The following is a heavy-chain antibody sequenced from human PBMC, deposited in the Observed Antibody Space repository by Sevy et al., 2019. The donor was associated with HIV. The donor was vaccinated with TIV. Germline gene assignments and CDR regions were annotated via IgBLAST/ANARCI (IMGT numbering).Heavy chain of an antibody. Sequence: ASVKVSCKASGYTFTSYAMHWVRQAPGQRLEWMGWINAGNGNTKYSQKFQGRVTITRDTSASTAYMELSSLRSEDTAVYYCARAMAYYDYVWGSYSYILNQYNFDYWGQGTLVTVSS. CDR3: ARAMAYYDYVWGSYSYILNQYNFDY. CDR1: GYTFTSYA. CDR2: INAGNGNT. D-gene: IGHD3-16*01. J-gene: IGHJ4*02. V-gene: IGHV1-3*01.